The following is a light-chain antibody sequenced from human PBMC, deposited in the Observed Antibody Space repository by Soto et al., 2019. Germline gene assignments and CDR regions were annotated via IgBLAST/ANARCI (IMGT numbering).Light chain of an antibody. J-gene: IGLJ2*01. CDR1: RSNIGSNS. CDR2: SDH. V-gene: IGLV1-44*01. Sequence: QSVLTQPPSASGTPGQRVTISCSGGRSNIGSNSVSWYQQLPGTAPKLLIYSDHQRPSGVPDRFSGSKSGTSASLAISGLQSEDEADYFCAAGDDSLSGLVFGGGTKVTVL. CDR3: AAGDDSLSGLV.